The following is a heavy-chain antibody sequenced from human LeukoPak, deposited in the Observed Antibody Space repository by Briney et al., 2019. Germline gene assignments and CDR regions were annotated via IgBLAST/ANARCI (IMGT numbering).Heavy chain of an antibody. D-gene: IGHD6-19*01. CDR2: IYSGGST. Sequence: GGSLRLSCAASGVTVSINYMSWVRQAPGKGLEWVSVIYSGGSTYYVDSVNGRFTISRNHSKNTVYLQMNSLRVEDTAVYYCARGPVYSSGWNFDYWGQGTLVTVSS. CDR1: GVTVSINY. V-gene: IGHV3-66*01. CDR3: ARGPVYSSGWNFDY. J-gene: IGHJ4*02.